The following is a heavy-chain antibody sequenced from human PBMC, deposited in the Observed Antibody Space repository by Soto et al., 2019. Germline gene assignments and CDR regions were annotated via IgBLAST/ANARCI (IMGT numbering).Heavy chain of an antibody. Sequence: LRLSCAASGFTFSDYYMSWIRQAPGKGLEWVSYISSSDTIISYAGSVKGRFTISRDNAKNSLYLQMNSLRAEDTAVYYCARDLGYYDSSGYFDYWGQGTLVTVSS. CDR2: ISSSDTII. J-gene: IGHJ4*02. D-gene: IGHD3-22*01. CDR1: GFTFSDYY. V-gene: IGHV3-11*01. CDR3: ARDLGYYDSSGYFDY.